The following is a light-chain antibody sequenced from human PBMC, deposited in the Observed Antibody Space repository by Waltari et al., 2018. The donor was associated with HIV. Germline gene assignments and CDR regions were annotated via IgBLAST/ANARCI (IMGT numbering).Light chain of an antibody. Sequence: EIVLTQSPATLSLSPGERATLSCRASQRVTSYLAWYQKKPGQAPRLLIYDASNRASGIPARFSGSGSGTDFTLTISSLEAEDFAVYYCQHRSYWPPWTFGQGTKVE. CDR3: QHRSYWPPWT. CDR1: QRVTSY. CDR2: DAS. J-gene: IGKJ1*01. V-gene: IGKV3-11*01.